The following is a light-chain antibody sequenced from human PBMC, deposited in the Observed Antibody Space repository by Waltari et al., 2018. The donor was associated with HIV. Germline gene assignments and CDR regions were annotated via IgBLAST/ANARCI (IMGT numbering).Light chain of an antibody. CDR1: QSVTSTY. V-gene: IGKV3-20*01. CDR2: GAS. J-gene: IGKJ2*01. Sequence: EIVLTQSPGTLSLSPVERATLSCRASQSVTSTYLAWYQQKPGQPPRLLIFGASSRATGIPDRFSGSGSGTNFTLTISRLEPEDFAVYYCQQYGSSPGTFGQGTKVEIK. CDR3: QQYGSSPGT.